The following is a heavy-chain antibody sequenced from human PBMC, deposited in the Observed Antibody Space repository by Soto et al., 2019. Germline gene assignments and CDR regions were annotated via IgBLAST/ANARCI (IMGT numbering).Heavy chain of an antibody. Sequence: LRLSCAASGFTFSVSAMHWVRQASGKGLEWVGRIRSKANSYATAYAASVKGRFTISRDDSKNTAYLQMNSLKTEDTAVYYCTGHSESHLMITFGGVIVRLFDYWGQGTLVTVSS. D-gene: IGHD3-16*02. CDR1: GFTFSVSA. V-gene: IGHV3-73*01. CDR2: IRSKANSYAT. J-gene: IGHJ4*02. CDR3: TGHSESHLMITFGGVIVRLFDY.